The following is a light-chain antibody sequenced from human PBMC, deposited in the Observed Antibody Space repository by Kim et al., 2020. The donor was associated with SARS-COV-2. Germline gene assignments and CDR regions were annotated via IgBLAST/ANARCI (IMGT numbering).Light chain of an antibody. V-gene: IGLV2-11*01. Sequence: GQSVTIACTGTSSGVGGYNYVSWYPQHPGKAPKLMIYDVSKRPSGVPDRFSGSKSGNTASLTISGLQAEDEADYYCCSYAGSYGVVFGGGTQLTVL. CDR1: SSGVGGYNY. CDR3: CSYAGSYGVV. CDR2: DVS. J-gene: IGLJ2*01.